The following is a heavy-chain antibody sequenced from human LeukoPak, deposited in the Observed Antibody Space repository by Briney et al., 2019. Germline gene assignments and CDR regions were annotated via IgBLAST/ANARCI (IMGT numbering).Heavy chain of an antibody. Sequence: GGSLRLSCAASGFTFSSYAMSWVRQAPGKGLEWVSAISGSGGSTYYADSVKGRFTISRDNSKNTLYLQMNSLRAEDTAVYYCAKDLRPLSSGWYLGYFDYWGQGTLVTVSS. CDR3: AKDLRPLSSGWYLGYFDY. D-gene: IGHD6-19*01. V-gene: IGHV3-23*01. CDR1: GFTFSSYA. CDR2: ISGSGGST. J-gene: IGHJ4*02.